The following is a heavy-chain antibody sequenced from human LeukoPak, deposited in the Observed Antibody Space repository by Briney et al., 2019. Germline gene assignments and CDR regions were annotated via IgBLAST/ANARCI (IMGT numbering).Heavy chain of an antibody. Sequence: SVKVSCKASGGTFSSYAISWVRRAPGQGLEWMGGIIPIFGTANYAQKFQGRVTITADESTSTAYMELSSLRSEDTAVYYCARGVDDYVWGSYRAPHFDYWGQGTLVTVSS. CDR3: ARGVDDYVWGSYRAPHFDY. CDR2: IIPIFGTA. V-gene: IGHV1-69*13. J-gene: IGHJ4*02. D-gene: IGHD3-16*02. CDR1: GGTFSSYA.